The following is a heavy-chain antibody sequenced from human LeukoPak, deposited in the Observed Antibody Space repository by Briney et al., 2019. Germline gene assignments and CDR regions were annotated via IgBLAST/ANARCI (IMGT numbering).Heavy chain of an antibody. Sequence: PGGSLRLSCAASGFTFDDYAMHWVRQTPGKGLEWVSGISWESGSIGYADSVKGRFSISRDNAKNSLYLQMSSLRAEDTAVYYCARDVTYHGGDWFDPWGQGTLVTVSS. V-gene: IGHV3-9*01. CDR1: GFTFDDYA. CDR3: ARDVTYHGGDWFDP. J-gene: IGHJ5*02. D-gene: IGHD4-23*01. CDR2: ISWESGSI.